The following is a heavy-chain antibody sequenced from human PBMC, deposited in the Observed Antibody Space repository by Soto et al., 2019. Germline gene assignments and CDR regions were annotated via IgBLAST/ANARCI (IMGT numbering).Heavy chain of an antibody. CDR2: ISYDGSNK. J-gene: IGHJ5*02. Sequence: QVQLVESGGGVVQPGRSLRLSCAASGFTFSSYGMHWVRQAPGKGLEWVAVISYDGSNKYYADSVKGRFTISRDNSKNTLYLQMNSLRAEDTAVYYCAKEGFDRGWKNWFDPWGQGTLVTVSS. V-gene: IGHV3-30*18. CDR3: AKEGFDRGWKNWFDP. D-gene: IGHD6-19*01. CDR1: GFTFSSYG.